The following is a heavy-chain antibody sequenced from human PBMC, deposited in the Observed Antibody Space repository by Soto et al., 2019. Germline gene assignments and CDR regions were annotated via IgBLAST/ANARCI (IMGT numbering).Heavy chain of an antibody. CDR2: IYYSGST. CDR3: ARAEVESLSPLDY. J-gene: IGHJ4*02. V-gene: IGHV4-31*03. Sequence: SETLSLTCTVSGGSISSGGYYWSWIRQHPGKGLERIGYIYYSGSTYYNPSLKSRATISVDTSKNQFSLKLSSVTAADMAVYYCARAEVESLSPLDYWGQGTLVTVSS. CDR1: GGSISSGGYY.